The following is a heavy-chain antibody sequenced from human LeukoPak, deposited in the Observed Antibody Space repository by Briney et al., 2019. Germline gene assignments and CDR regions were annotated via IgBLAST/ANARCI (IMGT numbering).Heavy chain of an antibody. V-gene: IGHV3-11*01. CDR2: ISSSGSTI. Sequence: PGGSLRLSGTASGFTFSDYYMSWIRQAPGKGLEWISYISSSGSTIYYADSVKGRFTISRDNAKNSLYLQMNSLRAEDTAVYYCARDRMDKFEYWGQGTLVTVSS. D-gene: IGHD2-8*01. J-gene: IGHJ4*02. CDR3: ARDRMDKFEY. CDR1: GFTFSDYY.